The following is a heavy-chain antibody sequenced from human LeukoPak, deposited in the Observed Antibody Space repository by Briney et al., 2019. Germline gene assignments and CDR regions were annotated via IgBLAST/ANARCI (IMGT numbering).Heavy chain of an antibody. CDR3: ASLGTTRAFDI. J-gene: IGHJ3*02. CDR2: IIHIFGTA. V-gene: IGHV1-69*05. CDR1: GGTFSSYA. Sequence: GSSVKVSCKASGGTFSSYAISWVRQAPGQGLEWMGRIIHIFGTAIYAQKFQGRVTITTDESTSTAYMELSSLRYEDTAVYYCASLGTTRAFDIWGQGTMVTVSS. D-gene: IGHD1-7*01.